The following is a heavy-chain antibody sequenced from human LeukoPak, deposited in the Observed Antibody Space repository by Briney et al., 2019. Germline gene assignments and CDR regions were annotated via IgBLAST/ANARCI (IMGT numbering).Heavy chain of an antibody. CDR2: ISYDGSNK. Sequence: GSSLRLSCAASGFTFSSYGMHWVRQAPGKGLEWVAVISYDGSNKYYADSVKGRLTISRDNSKNTLYLQMNSVRAEDTAVYYCAKDQRELLTHYYYYMDVWGKGTTVTISS. CDR1: GFTFSSYG. J-gene: IGHJ6*03. CDR3: AKDQRELLTHYYYYMDV. D-gene: IGHD1-26*01. V-gene: IGHV3-30*18.